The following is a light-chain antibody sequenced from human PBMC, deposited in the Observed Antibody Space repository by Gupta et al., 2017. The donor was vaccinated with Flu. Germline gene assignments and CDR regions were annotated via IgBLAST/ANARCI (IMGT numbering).Light chain of an antibody. V-gene: IGLV2-11*01. CDR2: DVS. CDR1: SGDVGGYNY. Sequence: QSAMTQPRSVSGSPGQSVLISCTGTSGDVGGYNYVSWYQQHPGKAPKLMIYDVSKRPSGVPDRFSGSKSGNTASLTISGLQAEDEADYYCCSYAGSYTYVFGTGTKVTVL. J-gene: IGLJ1*01. CDR3: CSYAGSYTYV.